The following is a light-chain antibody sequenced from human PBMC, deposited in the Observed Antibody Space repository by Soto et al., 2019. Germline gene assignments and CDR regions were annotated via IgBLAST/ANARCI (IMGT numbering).Light chain of an antibody. CDR3: SSYTSASTLVV. CDR2: DVS. Sequence: QSALTQPASVSGSPGQSITISCTGTSSDVGGYNSVSWYQQHPGKAPKLMIYDVSNRPSGVSNRFSGSKSGNTASLTISGVQAEDEADYYCSSYTSASTLVVFGGGTKLTVL. J-gene: IGLJ2*01. V-gene: IGLV2-14*03. CDR1: SSDVGGYNS.